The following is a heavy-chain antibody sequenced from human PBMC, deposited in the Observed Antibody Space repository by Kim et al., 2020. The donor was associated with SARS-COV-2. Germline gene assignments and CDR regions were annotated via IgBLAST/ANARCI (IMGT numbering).Heavy chain of an antibody. J-gene: IGHJ6*02. V-gene: IGHV3-9*01. CDR3: AKDYGSGSYYTRYGMDV. CDR1: GFTFDDYA. D-gene: IGHD3-10*01. Sequence: GGSLRLSCAASGFTFDDYAMHWVRQAPGKGLEWVSGISWNSGSIGYADSVKGRFTISRDNAKNSLYLQMNSLRAEDTALYYCAKDYGSGSYYTRYGMDVWGQGTTVTVSS. CDR2: ISWNSGSI.